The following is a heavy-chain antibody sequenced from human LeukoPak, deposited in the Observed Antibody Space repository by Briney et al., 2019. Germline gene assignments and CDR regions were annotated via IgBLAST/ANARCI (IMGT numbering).Heavy chain of an antibody. V-gene: IGHV3-74*01. D-gene: IGHD5-18*01. CDR3: ARAREYSYGPHYFDY. CDR2: ISSDGSST. Sequence: GGSLRLSCAASGFTFSSYWMNWVRQAPGKKPVWVSRISSDGSSTSYADSVEGRFTIPRDNAKNTLYLQMNNLRAEDTAVYYCARAREYSYGPHYFDYWGQGTLVTVYS. J-gene: IGHJ4*02. CDR1: GFTFSSYW.